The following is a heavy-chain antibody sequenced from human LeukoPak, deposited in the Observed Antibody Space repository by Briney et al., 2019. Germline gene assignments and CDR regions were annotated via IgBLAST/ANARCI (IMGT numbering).Heavy chain of an antibody. Sequence: PGGSLRLSCAASGFTFSSYGMHWVRQAPGKGLEWVAVISYDGSNKYYADSVKGRFTISRDNSKNTLYLQMNSLRAEDTAVYYCARDHQSLGRFLDYWGQGTLVTVSS. CDR1: GFTFSSYG. V-gene: IGHV3-30*03. D-gene: IGHD3-3*01. CDR2: ISYDGSNK. J-gene: IGHJ4*02. CDR3: ARDHQSLGRFLDY.